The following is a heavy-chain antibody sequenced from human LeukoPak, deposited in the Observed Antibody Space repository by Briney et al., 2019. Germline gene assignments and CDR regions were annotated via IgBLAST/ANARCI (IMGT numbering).Heavy chain of an antibody. J-gene: IGHJ4*02. V-gene: IGHV4-4*07. CDR3: ARESDSSGYYQRYYFDY. D-gene: IGHD3-22*01. CDR2: IYASGTT. CDR1: GGPISSHY. Sequence: PSETLSLTCTVSGGPISSHYWSWIRQPAGKGLEWIGRIYASGTTSYTPSLKSQVTMSVDTSKKQFSLKLSSVTAADTALYYCARESDSSGYYQRYYFDYWGQGTLVTVSS.